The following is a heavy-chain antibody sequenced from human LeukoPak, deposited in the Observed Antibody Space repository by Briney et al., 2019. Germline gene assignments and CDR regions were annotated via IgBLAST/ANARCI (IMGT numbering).Heavy chain of an antibody. J-gene: IGHJ4*02. V-gene: IGHV3-23*01. CDR3: ARDRDYYDSSLF. CDR2: ISSTGGIT. D-gene: IGHD3-22*01. CDR1: GFTFSSYA. Sequence: PGGSLRLSCAASGFTFSSYAMSWVRQAPGKGLEWVSVISSTGGITHYADSVKGRFTISRDNSKNTLYMQMNSLRAEDTAVYYCARDRDYYDSSLFWGQGTLVTVSS.